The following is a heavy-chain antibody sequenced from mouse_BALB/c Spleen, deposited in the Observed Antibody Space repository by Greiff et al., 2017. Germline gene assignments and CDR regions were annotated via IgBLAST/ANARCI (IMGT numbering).Heavy chain of an antibody. CDR2: IYPGDGDT. D-gene: IGHD2-2*01. J-gene: IGHJ4*01. Sequence: QVQLKESGPELVKPGASVKISCKASGYAFSSSWMNWVKQRPGQGLEWIGRIYPGDGDTNYNGKFKGKATLTADKSSSTAYMQLSSLTSVDSAVYFCARWHGSYAMDYWGQGTSVTVSS. V-gene: IGHV1-82*01. CDR1: GYAFSSSW. CDR3: ARWHGSYAMDY.